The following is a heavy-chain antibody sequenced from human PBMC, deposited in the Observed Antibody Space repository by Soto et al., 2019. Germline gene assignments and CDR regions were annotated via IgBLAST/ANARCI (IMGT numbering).Heavy chain of an antibody. V-gene: IGHV3-15*01. D-gene: IGHD1-1*01. Sequence: HLVESGGDLVKPVGSLRLSCAASGFMFSSAWMSWVRQAPGKGLEWVGRIKSKRDGGTTDYAPPVKGRFVISRDDSKNTLYLQMNSLKTDDTAVYYCVEGWNDFWGQGTLVAVSS. CDR1: GFMFSSAW. CDR2: IKSKRDGGTT. J-gene: IGHJ4*02. CDR3: VEGWNDF.